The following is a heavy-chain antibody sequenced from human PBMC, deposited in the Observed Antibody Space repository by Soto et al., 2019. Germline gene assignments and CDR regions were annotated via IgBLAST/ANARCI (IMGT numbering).Heavy chain of an antibody. CDR3: ATPPGGY. V-gene: IGHV3-7*03. D-gene: IGHD2-2*01. J-gene: IGHJ4*02. CDR2: IKQDGSEK. Sequence: GGSLRLSCAASEFTFSSYWMSWVRQAPGKGLEWVANIKQDGSEKYYVDSVKGRFTISRDNAKNSLYLQMNSLRAEATAVYYCATPPGGYWGQGTLVTVSS. CDR1: EFTFSSYW.